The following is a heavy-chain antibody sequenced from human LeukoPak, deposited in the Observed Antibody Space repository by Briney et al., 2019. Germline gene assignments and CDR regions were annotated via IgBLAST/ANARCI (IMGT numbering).Heavy chain of an antibody. CDR1: GESSFSNYY. CDR2: INHSGYT. J-gene: IGHJ4*02. V-gene: IGHV4-34*01. D-gene: IGHD3-22*01. Sequence: KASETLSLTCAVYGESSFSNYYWSWLRQTPGGALEWIGEINHSGYTNYNPSLNSRVTLLINTYNHLFSLRLNSVTAADAAVYCCSRQVVGNDYWGQGTLVTVPS. CDR3: SRQVVGNDY.